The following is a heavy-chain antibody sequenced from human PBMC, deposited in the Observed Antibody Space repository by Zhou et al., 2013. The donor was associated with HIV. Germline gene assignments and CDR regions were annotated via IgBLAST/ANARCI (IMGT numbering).Heavy chain of an antibody. CDR3: ARSWGTSYFRHENGFDY. D-gene: IGHD7-27*01. CDR1: GGTFSSYA. V-gene: IGHV1-69*05. J-gene: IGHJ4*02. Sequence: QVQLVQSGAEVKKPGSSVKVSCKASGGTFSSYAISWVRQAPGQGLEWMGGIIPIFGTVTYAQKFQGRVTINTDESASTAYMELSSLRSEDTAVYYCARSWGTSYFRHENGFDYWGQGTLVTVSS. CDR2: IIPIFGTV.